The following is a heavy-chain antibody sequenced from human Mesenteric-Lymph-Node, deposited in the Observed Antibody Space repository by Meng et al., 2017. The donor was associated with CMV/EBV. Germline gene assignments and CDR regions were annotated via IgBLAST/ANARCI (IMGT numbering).Heavy chain of an antibody. V-gene: IGHV3-23*01. J-gene: IGHJ4*02. CDR1: GFTFDDYG. CDR3: AKEEIPTYYTLPDY. CDR2: IKSGGST. D-gene: IGHD3-3*01. Sequence: LSLTCAASGFTFDDYGMTWVRQIPGKGLEWVSAIKSGGSTYYTDSVRGRFTISRDHSKSTLYLQMNSLRAEDTAVYYCAKEEIPTYYTLPDYWGQGTLVTVSS.